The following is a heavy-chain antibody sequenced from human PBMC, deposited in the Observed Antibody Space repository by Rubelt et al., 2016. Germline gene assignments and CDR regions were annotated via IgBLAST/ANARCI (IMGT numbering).Heavy chain of an antibody. CDR2: LKDDGSEK. V-gene: IGHV3-7*01. CDR3: AIDRQYYASWSGYFHTV. CDR1: GFNFSNYG. J-gene: IGHJ6*02. D-gene: IGHD3-3*01. Sequence: VQLVESGGGVVQPGRSLRLSCEASGFNFSNYGMHWVRQAPGKGLEWVATLKDDGSEKYYVESVTGRFTISRDNAKKSLYLQMKGRSAEDTAVYYVAIDRQYYASWSGYFHTVWGQGTTVTVSS.